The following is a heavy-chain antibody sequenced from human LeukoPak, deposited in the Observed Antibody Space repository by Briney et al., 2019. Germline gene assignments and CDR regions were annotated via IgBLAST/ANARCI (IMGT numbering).Heavy chain of an antibody. CDR3: ARDSFGTSRPSDY. D-gene: IGHD2-2*01. Sequence: ASVKVSCKASGYTFTSYDINWVRQATGQGLEWMGWMNPNSGNTGYAQKFQGRLTITRDTSASTAYMELSSLTSEDTAVYFCARDSFGTSRPSDYWGQGTLVTVSA. CDR1: GYTFTSYD. V-gene: IGHV1-8*01. CDR2: MNPNSGNT. J-gene: IGHJ4*02.